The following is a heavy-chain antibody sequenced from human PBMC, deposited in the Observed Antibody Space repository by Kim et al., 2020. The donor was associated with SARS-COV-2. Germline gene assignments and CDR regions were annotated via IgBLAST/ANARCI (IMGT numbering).Heavy chain of an antibody. J-gene: IGHJ3*01. CDR2: ISGSDGTT. CDR1: GFTFSNYA. CDR3: AKGGLYSGYDY. D-gene: IGHD5-12*01. V-gene: IGHV3-23*01. Sequence: GGSLRLSCAASGFTFSNYAMSWVRLAPGKGLEWVSTISGSDGTTYYADSVKGRFTISRDNSKNTLYLQMDSLRAEDTALYYCAKGGLYSGYDYWGQGTVV.